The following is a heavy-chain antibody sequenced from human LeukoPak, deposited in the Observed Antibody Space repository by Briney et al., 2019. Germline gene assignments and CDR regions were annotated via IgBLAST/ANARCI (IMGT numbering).Heavy chain of an antibody. J-gene: IGHJ4*02. Sequence: AATLTLSCKASGGTISSYAISWVRQAPRPGLEWMGRIIPIFGIANYAQKFQGRVTITADKSTSTAYMELSSLRSEDTAVYYCAGGPVDGYNSYFDYWGQGTLVTVSS. CDR1: GGTISSYA. CDR2: IIPIFGIA. CDR3: AGGPVDGYNSYFDY. V-gene: IGHV1-69*04. D-gene: IGHD5-24*01.